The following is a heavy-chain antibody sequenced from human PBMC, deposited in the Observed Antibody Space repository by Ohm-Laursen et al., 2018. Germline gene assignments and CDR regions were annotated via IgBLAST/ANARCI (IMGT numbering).Heavy chain of an antibody. CDR3: ARGPGPYYDSSGYQSDY. CDR1: GYTFTGYY. CDR2: INPNSGGT. Sequence: ASVKVSCKASGYTFTGYYMHWVRQAPGQGLEWMGWINPNSGGTNYAQKFQGRVTMTRDTSISTAYMELSRPRSDDTAVYYCARGPGPYYDSSGYQSDYWGQGTLVTVSS. V-gene: IGHV1-2*02. J-gene: IGHJ4*02. D-gene: IGHD3-22*01.